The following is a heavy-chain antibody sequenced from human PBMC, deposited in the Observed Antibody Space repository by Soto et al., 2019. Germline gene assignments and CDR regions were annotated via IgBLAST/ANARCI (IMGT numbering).Heavy chain of an antibody. Sequence: PSETLSLTCTVSGGSISSSTYYWGWMRQPPGKGLEWIGSIYYSGSTYYNPSLKSRVTISVDTSKNQFSLKLSSVTAADTAVYYCARGLITGSQYSGGWYYFDSWGQGTQVTVSS. J-gene: IGHJ4*02. D-gene: IGHD1-26*01. CDR1: GGSISSSTYY. CDR2: IYYSGST. V-gene: IGHV4-39*07. CDR3: ARGLITGSQYSGGWYYFDS.